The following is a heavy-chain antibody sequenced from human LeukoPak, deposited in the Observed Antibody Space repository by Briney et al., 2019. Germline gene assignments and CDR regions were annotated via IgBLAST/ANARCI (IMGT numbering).Heavy chain of an antibody. J-gene: IGHJ6*03. D-gene: IGHD5-12*01. Sequence: PSQTLSLTCTVSGGSISSGGYYWSWIRQPAGKGLEWIGRVYSSGSTDYNPSLQSRVTMSLDTSKNQFSLKVNSVTATDTAMYYCARDGYDYRYYYYYMDVWGKGTTVTVSS. CDR3: ARDGYDYRYYYYYMDV. CDR1: GGSISSGGYY. CDR2: VYSSGST. V-gene: IGHV4-61*02.